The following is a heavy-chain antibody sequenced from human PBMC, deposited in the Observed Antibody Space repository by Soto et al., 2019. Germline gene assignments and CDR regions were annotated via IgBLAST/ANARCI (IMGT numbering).Heavy chain of an antibody. D-gene: IGHD3-3*01. J-gene: IGHJ4*03. CDR2: INGDGSST. CDR3: ARGLVEWGTPTVM. V-gene: IGHV3-74*01. CDR1: GFTFSSHW. Sequence: EVQLVESGGGLVQPGGSLRLSCAASGFTFSSHWMHWVRQAPGKGLVWVARINGDGSSTTYADSVKGRFTISRDDAKSTRYRQMSSLRTEDTAVYYCARGLVEWGTPTVMWGQGTLVTASP.